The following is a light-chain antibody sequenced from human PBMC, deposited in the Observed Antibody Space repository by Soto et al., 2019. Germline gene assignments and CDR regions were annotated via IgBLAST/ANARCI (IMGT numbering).Light chain of an antibody. Sequence: DIRVTQSPPTLSASVGDRVTITCRASQTITTWMAWYQQKPGKATNLLVYDASTLQSGVATRFSGSGSGTEFTLTICSLQPEDFANYFCQQSYSTHPWTFGQGTKVDIK. CDR2: DAS. CDR1: QTITTW. V-gene: IGKV1-39*01. CDR3: QQSYSTHPWT. J-gene: IGKJ1*01.